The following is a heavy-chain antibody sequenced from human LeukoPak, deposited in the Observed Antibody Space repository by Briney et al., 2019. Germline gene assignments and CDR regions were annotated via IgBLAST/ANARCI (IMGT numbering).Heavy chain of an antibody. D-gene: IGHD2/OR15-2a*01. CDR3: ARAGIVNALDY. J-gene: IGHJ4*02. Sequence: GMSLRLSCAASGYTFSIYGMNWVRQAPGKGLEWVAIIWYDGSNTYFAESVMGRFSISKDNFKNTVYLQKNSLKIEGTGVYYCARAGIVNALDYWGQGAQVTVSS. CDR1: GYTFSIYG. V-gene: IGHV3-33*01. CDR2: IWYDGSNT.